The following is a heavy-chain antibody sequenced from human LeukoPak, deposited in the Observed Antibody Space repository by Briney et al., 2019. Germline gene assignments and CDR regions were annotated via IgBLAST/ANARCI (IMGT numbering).Heavy chain of an antibody. CDR1: GFTFSSYE. D-gene: IGHD5-12*01. J-gene: IGHJ4*02. CDR2: ISSSGSTI. CDR3: AREGGGSGYDL. Sequence: GGSLRLSCAASGFTFSSYEMNWVRQAPGKGLEWVSYISSSGSTIYYADSVKGRFTISRDNAKDSLYLQMNSLRAEDTAVYYCAREGGGSGYDLWGQGTLVTVSS. V-gene: IGHV3-48*03.